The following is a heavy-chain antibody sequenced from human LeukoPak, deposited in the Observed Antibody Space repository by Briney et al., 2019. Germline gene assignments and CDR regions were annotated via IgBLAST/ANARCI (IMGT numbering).Heavy chain of an antibody. V-gene: IGHV3-23*01. D-gene: IGHD1-7*01. CDR2: ISGSGGST. J-gene: IGHJ6*02. CDR3: AKGDWNYGYENYYYYYGMDV. CDR1: GFTFSSYA. Sequence: PGGSLRLSCAASGFTFSSYAMSWVRQAPGKGLEWVSAISGSGGSTYYADSVKGRFTISRDNSKNTLYLQMNSLRAEDTAVYYCAKGDWNYGYENYYYYYGMDVWGQGTTVTVSS.